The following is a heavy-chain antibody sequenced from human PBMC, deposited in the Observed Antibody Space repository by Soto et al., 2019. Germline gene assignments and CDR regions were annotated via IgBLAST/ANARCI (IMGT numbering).Heavy chain of an antibody. CDR1: GGSVTNSSYY. V-gene: IGHV4-39*01. CDR3: VSQRNTVLTQAYFDY. CDR2: VYYRGRS. J-gene: IGHJ4*02. Sequence: SETLSLTCTVSGGSVTNSSYYWGWIRQSPGKGLEWIGSVYYRGRSYSKSSVKSRVTISVDTSKNQFSLNFNSVTASDTALYYCVSQRNTVLTQAYFDYWGPGALVTVPQ. D-gene: IGHD1-20*01.